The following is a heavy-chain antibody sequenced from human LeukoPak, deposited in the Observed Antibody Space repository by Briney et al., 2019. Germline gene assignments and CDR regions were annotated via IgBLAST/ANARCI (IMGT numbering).Heavy chain of an antibody. CDR2: ISYDGSNK. J-gene: IGHJ4*02. D-gene: IGHD2-2*01. Sequence: LGGSLRLSCAASGFTFSSYGMHWVRQAPGKGLEWVAVISYDGSNKYYADSVKGRFTISRDNSKNTLYLQMNSLRAEDTAVYYCAKPLGYCSSTSCQPSFDYWGQGTLVTVSS. CDR1: GFTFSSYG. V-gene: IGHV3-30*18. CDR3: AKPLGYCSSTSCQPSFDY.